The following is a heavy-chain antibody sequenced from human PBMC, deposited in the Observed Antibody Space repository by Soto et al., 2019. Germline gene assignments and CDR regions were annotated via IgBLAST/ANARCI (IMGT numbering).Heavy chain of an antibody. J-gene: IGHJ5*02. CDR2: INRSGST. CDR3: ARSLLGGAAT. D-gene: IGHD3-16*01. V-gene: IGHV4-34*01. Sequence: QVQLQQWGAGLLKPSETLSLTCAVYGGSLSGYYWSWIRQPPGKGLEWIGEINRSGSTNYIPSLKSRVIISGDTSKNQFSLKLSSVTAADTAVYYCARSLLGGAATWGQGTLVTVSS. CDR1: GGSLSGYY.